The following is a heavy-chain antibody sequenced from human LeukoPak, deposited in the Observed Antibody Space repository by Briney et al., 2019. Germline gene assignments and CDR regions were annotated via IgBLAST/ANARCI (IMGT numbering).Heavy chain of an antibody. CDR1: GFTFSSYG. J-gene: IGHJ6*02. CDR2: IWYDGSNK. V-gene: IGHV3-30*02. D-gene: IGHD3-10*01. Sequence: GGSLRLSCAASGFTFSSYGMHWVRQAPGKGLEWVAVIWYDGSNKYYADSVKGRFTISRDNSKNTLYLQMNSLRAEDTAVYYCAKDRRLWFGESSTTYYYYGMDVWGQGTTVTVSS. CDR3: AKDRRLWFGESSTTYYYYGMDV.